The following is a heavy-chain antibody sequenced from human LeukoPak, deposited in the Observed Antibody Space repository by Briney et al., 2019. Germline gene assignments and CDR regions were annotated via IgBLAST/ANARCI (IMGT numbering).Heavy chain of an antibody. V-gene: IGHV3-48*03. J-gene: IGHJ4*02. CDR1: GFTFSSYE. Sequence: GGSLRLSCAASGFTFSSYEMNWVRQAPGKGLEWVSYISSSGSTIYYADSVKGRFTISRDNAKNSLYLQMNSLRAEDTSVYYCARSPGILGTNYFDSWGQGTLVTVSS. CDR3: ARSPGILGTNYFDS. D-gene: IGHD1-26*01. CDR2: ISSSGSTI.